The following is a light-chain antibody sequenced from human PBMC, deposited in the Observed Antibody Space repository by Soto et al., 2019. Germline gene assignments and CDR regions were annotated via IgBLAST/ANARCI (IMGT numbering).Light chain of an antibody. Sequence: IVLTQSPATLSLSPGERATLSCRASQSVSSYLAWYQQKPGQAPRLLIYDAWKRATGVPARFSGSGSGTDFTLNIRSLEPGDFAVYYCQQRSSWLTFGGGTKVE. CDR3: QQRSSWLT. CDR2: DAW. V-gene: IGKV3-11*01. CDR1: QSVSSY. J-gene: IGKJ4*01.